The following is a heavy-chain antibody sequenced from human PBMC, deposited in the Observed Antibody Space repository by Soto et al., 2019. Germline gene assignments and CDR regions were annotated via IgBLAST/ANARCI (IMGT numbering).Heavy chain of an antibody. CDR1: GFTVSSNY. J-gene: IGHJ3*02. D-gene: IGHD4-17*01. CDR2: IYIGGST. CDR3: AREGGAVTTRNAFDI. V-gene: IGHV3-53*01. Sequence: GGSLRVSCAASGFTVSSNYMSWVRQAPGKGLEWVSVIYIGGSTYYADSVKGRFTISRDNSKNTLYLQMNSLRAEDTAVYYCAREGGAVTTRNAFDIWGQGTMVTVSS.